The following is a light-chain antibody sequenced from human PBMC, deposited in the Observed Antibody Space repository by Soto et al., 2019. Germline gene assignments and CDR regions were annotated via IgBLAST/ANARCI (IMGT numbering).Light chain of an antibody. Sequence: EIVLTQSPGTLSLSPGERATLSWRASQSVSSSYLAWYQQKPGQAPRLLIYGASSRATGIPDRFSGSGSGTDFTLTISRLKPEDFAAYYCEQYGSSPITFGQGTKLEIK. CDR1: QSVSSSY. J-gene: IGKJ2*01. CDR3: EQYGSSPIT. CDR2: GAS. V-gene: IGKV3-20*01.